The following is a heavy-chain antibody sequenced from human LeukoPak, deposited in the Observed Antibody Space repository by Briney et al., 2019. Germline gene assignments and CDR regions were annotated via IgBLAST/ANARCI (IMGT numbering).Heavy chain of an antibody. Sequence: SETLSLTCTVSGGSISSSSYYWGRIPQPPGKGLEWIGSIYYSGSTYYNPSLKSRVTISVDTSKTQFSLKLSSVTAADTAVYYCARVTLYSSTWYFDYWGQGTLVTVSS. V-gene: IGHV4-39*07. CDR3: ARVTLYSSTWYFDY. CDR1: GGSISSSSYY. J-gene: IGHJ4*02. CDR2: IYYSGST. D-gene: IGHD6-13*01.